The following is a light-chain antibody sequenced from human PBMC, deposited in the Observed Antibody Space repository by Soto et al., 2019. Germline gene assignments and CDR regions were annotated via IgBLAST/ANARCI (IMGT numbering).Light chain of an antibody. CDR3: CSYAGSSTYVV. V-gene: IGLV2-23*01. CDR2: EGS. J-gene: IGLJ2*01. Sequence: QSVLTQRASVSGSPGQSFTISCTGTSSDVGSYNLVSWYQQHPGKAPKLMIYEGSKRPSGVSNRFSGSKSGNTASLTISGLQAEDEADYYCCSYAGSSTYVVFGGGTKLTVL. CDR1: SSDVGSYNL.